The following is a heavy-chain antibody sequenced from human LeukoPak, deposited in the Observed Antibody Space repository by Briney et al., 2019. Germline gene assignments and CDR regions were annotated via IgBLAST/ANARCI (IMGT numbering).Heavy chain of an antibody. J-gene: IGHJ6*03. CDR2: IYTSGST. Sequence: SETLSLTCTVSGGSISSYYWSWIRQPPGKGLEWIGYIYTSGSTNYNPSLKSRVTISVDTSKNQFSLKLSSVTAADTAVYYCAGGWAAQCHYYMDVWGKGTTVTVSS. CDR1: GGSISSYY. V-gene: IGHV4-4*09. CDR3: AGGWAAQCHYYMDV. D-gene: IGHD3-16*01.